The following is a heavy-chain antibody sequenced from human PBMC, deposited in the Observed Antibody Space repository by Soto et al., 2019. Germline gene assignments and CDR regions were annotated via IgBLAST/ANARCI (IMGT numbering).Heavy chain of an antibody. J-gene: IGHJ4*02. V-gene: IGHV3-11*05. CDR3: ARDSTGWRAVYDS. D-gene: IGHD6-19*01. CDR2: ISSTGSYT. Sequence: GGSLRLSCAASGFTFSDYYMSWIRQAPGKGLEWVSYISSTGSYTNYAESVRGRFTISRDNAKDSLYLQMHGLTVEDTALYYCARDSTGWRAVYDSWGQGILVTVSS. CDR1: GFTFSDYY.